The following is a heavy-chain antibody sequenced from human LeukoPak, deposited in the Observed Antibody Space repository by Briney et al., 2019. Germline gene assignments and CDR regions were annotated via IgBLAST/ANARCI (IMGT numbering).Heavy chain of an antibody. V-gene: IGHV1-18*01. D-gene: IGHD1-26*01. Sequence: GASVKVSCKASGYTFTSYGISWVRQAPGQGLEWMGWISAYNGNTNYAQKLQGRVTMTTDTSTSTAYMELRSLRSDDAAVYYCARVKRSGLSSRVSFGPFDYWGQGTLVTVSS. J-gene: IGHJ4*02. CDR3: ARVKRSGLSSRVSFGPFDY. CDR2: ISAYNGNT. CDR1: GYTFTSYG.